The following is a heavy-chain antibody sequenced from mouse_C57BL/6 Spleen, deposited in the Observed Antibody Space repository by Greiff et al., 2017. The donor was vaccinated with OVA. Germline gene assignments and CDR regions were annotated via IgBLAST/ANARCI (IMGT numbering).Heavy chain of an antibody. CDR2: IYPGDGDT. CDR1: GYAFSSSW. Sequence: QVQLQQSGPELVKPGASVKISCKASGYAFSSSWMNWVKQRPGKGLEWIGRIYPGDGDTNYNGKFKGKATLTADKSSSTAYMQLSSLTSEDSAVYFCARLGIYYGSSYEDFDYWGQGTTLTVSS. D-gene: IGHD1-1*01. CDR3: ARLGIYYGSSYEDFDY. V-gene: IGHV1-82*01. J-gene: IGHJ2*01.